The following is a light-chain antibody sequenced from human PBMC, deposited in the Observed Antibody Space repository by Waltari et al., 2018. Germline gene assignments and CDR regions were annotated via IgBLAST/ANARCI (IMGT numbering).Light chain of an antibody. Sequence: IQMTQSPSTLSASVGDRVTITCRATENVKNNLAWYQQKPGKAPKVLIHNAFYLESGVPSRFSGSGFGTEFTLTISSLQPDDFATYYCQQYNFYPVIFGGGTRVDIK. V-gene: IGKV1-5*03. J-gene: IGKJ4*01. CDR1: ENVKNN. CDR2: NAF. CDR3: QQYNFYPVI.